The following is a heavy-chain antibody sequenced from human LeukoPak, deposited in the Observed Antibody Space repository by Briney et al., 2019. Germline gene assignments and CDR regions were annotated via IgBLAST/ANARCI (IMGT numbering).Heavy chain of an antibody. Sequence: SETLSLTCSVSGGSIDSYYLSWIRQPAGKGLEWIGRIYKSVITINPSLKSRVTMSVDTSKNQVSLKLSSVTAADTAVYYCARSRRTNIVVVVAAPRRWFDPWGQGTLVTVSS. CDR2: IYKSVIT. D-gene: IGHD2-15*01. CDR1: GGSIDSYY. CDR3: ARSRRTNIVVVVAAPRRWFDP. J-gene: IGHJ5*02. V-gene: IGHV4-4*07.